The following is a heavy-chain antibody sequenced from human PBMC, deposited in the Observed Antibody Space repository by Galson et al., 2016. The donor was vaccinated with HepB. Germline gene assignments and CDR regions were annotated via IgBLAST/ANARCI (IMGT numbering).Heavy chain of an antibody. J-gene: IGHJ5*02. CDR1: GGSISSTSW. D-gene: IGHD2-2*01. CDR3: AKGGHCSDTSCHRTNWFDP. V-gene: IGHV4-4*02. CDR2: IYHSGST. Sequence: SETLSLTCAVSGGSISSTSWWTWVRQPPGKGLEWIGEIYHSGSTHYNPSLKSRVTISVDKSKNHFSLKLHSVTAADTAVYYCAKGGHCSDTSCHRTNWFDPWGQGTLVTVSS.